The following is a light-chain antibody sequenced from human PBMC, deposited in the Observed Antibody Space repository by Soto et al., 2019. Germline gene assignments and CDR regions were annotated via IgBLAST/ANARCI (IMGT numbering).Light chain of an antibody. Sequence: QSVLTQPASVSGSPGQSITISCSGTSSDVGFYNHVSWYQQHPGEDPKLLIYEVTIRPSGVSNRFSGSKSGNTASLTVSGLQAEDEGDYYCSSYSSSSSLAIFGGGTKLTVL. V-gene: IGLV2-14*01. CDR1: SSDVGFYNH. CDR3: SSYSSSSSLAI. J-gene: IGLJ2*01. CDR2: EVT.